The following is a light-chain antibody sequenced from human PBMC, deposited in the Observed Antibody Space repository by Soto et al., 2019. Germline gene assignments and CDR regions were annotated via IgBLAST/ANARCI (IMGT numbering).Light chain of an antibody. CDR1: QSISSF. Sequence: EIVLTQSPATLSLSPGERATLSCRASQSISSFLAWYQQKPGQAPRLLIYDASNSATGIPARFSGSGSGTDVTLTITSLEPEDFAVYYCQQRGNWAPRTFGGGTKVEIK. J-gene: IGKJ4*01. V-gene: IGKV3-11*01. CDR2: DAS. CDR3: QQRGNWAPRT.